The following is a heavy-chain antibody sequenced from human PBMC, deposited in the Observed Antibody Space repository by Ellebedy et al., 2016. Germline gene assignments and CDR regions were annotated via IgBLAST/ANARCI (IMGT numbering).Heavy chain of an antibody. D-gene: IGHD1-26*01. J-gene: IGHJ5*02. V-gene: IGHV3-74*01. CDR2: INNDGSGT. Sequence: GESLKISCPASGFTFSSYWIHWVRQAPGKGLVWVSRINNDGSGTVYADTVKGRFNISRDNAKNTVYLQMNSLSAEDAAMYYCARDVWESAEGGRFDPWGQGTLVTVSS. CDR1: GFTFSSYW. CDR3: ARDVWESAEGGRFDP.